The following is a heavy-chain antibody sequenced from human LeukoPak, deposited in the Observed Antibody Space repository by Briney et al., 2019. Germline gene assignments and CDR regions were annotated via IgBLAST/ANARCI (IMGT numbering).Heavy chain of an antibody. Sequence: PGRSLRLSCAASGFTFSSYGMHWVRQAPGKGLEWVAVISYDGSNKYYADSVKGRFTISRDNSKNTLYLQMNSLRAEDTAVYYCARGPQGVAAAVDYWGQGTLVTVSS. D-gene: IGHD6-13*01. J-gene: IGHJ4*02. CDR2: ISYDGSNK. V-gene: IGHV3-30*03. CDR3: ARGPQGVAAAVDY. CDR1: GFTFSSYG.